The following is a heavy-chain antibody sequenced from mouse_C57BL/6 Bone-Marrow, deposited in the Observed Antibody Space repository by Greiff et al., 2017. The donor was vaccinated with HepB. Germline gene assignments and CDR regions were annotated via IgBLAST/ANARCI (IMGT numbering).Heavy chain of an antibody. CDR2: IYPRSGNT. CDR1: GYTFTSYG. V-gene: IGHV1-81*01. D-gene: IGHD2-3*01. CDR3: ARYGGWLSFAY. Sequence: QVQLQQSGAELARPGASVKLSCKASGYTFTSYGISWVKQRTGQGLEWIGEIYPRSGNTYYNEKFKGEATLTADKSSSTAYMELRSLTSEDSAVYFCARYGGWLSFAYWGQGTLVTVSA. J-gene: IGHJ3*01.